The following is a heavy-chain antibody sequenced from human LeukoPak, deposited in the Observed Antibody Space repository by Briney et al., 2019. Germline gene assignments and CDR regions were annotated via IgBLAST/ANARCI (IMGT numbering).Heavy chain of an antibody. D-gene: IGHD5-12*01. V-gene: IGHV3-30*18. J-gene: IGHJ4*02. CDR2: ISYDGSNK. CDR3: AKDFPLGGYAFDY. Sequence: QPGGSLRLSCAASGFTFSSYGMHWVRQAPGKGLEWVAVISYDGSNKYYADSVKGRFTISRDNSKNTLYLQMNSLRAEDTAVYYCAKDFPLGGYAFDYWGQGTLVTVSS. CDR1: GFTFSSYG.